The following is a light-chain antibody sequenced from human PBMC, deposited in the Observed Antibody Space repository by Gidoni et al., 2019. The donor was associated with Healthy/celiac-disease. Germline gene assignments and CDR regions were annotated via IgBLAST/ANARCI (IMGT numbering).Light chain of an antibody. CDR1: QSVSSN. CDR3: QQYNNWPRT. J-gene: IGKJ1*01. CDR2: GAS. Sequence: IVMTHSPATLSVSPGERATLSCRASQSVSSNLAWYQQKPGQAPRLLIYGASTRATGIPARFSGSGSGTEFTLTISSLQSEDFAVYYCQQYNNWPRTFXQXTKVEIK. V-gene: IGKV3-15*01.